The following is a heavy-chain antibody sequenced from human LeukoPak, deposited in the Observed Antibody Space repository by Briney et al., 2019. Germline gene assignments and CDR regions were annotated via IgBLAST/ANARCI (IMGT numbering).Heavy chain of an antibody. V-gene: IGHV3-7*03. D-gene: IGHD5-24*01. CDR1: GFNFGGHW. Sequence: GGSLRLSCAASGFNFGGHWMNWVRQAPGKGLEWVANIKEDGSLTFYVDSVRGRFSISRDNTKNSLYLQVNSLRVEDTAVYFCVRDGYNQNRFDYWGQGTLITVSS. J-gene: IGHJ4*02. CDR2: IKEDGSLT. CDR3: VRDGYNQNRFDY.